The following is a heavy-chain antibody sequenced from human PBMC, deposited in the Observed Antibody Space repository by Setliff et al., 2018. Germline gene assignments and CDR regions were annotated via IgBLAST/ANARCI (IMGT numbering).Heavy chain of an antibody. CDR3: ARDHAYGSRFYYYYYGMDV. CDR2: INHSGST. Sequence: SETLSLTCAVYGGSFSGYYWSWIRQPPGKGLEWIGEINHSGSTNYNPSLKSRVTISVDTSKNQFSLKLSSVTAADTAVYYCARDHAYGSRFYYYYYGMDVWGQGTTVTVSS. CDR1: GGSFSGYY. V-gene: IGHV4-34*01. J-gene: IGHJ6*02. D-gene: IGHD3-10*01.